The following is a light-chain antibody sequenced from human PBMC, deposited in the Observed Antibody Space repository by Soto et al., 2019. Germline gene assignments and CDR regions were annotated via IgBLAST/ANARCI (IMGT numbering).Light chain of an antibody. V-gene: IGKV2-28*01. CDR1: QSLLNRNGYNC. Sequence: DIVMTQAPLSLPVTPGEPASISCRSSQSLLNRNGYNCLEWYLQKPGQSPQLRIYLGSNRASGVSDRFSCSVSGTDFTLKISRVEAADVGVYFCMQSLQTPLTFGQGAKVEIK. CDR2: LGS. J-gene: IGKJ1*01. CDR3: MQSLQTPLT.